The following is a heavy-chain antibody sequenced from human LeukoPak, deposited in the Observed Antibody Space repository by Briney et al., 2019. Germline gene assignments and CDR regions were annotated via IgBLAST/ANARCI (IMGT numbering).Heavy chain of an antibody. V-gene: IGHV3-64*01. Sequence: GGSLRLSCAASGFTFSSYAMHWVRQAPGKGLEYVSAISSNGGSTYYANSVKGRFTISRDNSKNTLYLQMVSLRAEDMAVYYCARVSSSSWFYFDYWGQGTLVTVSS. CDR2: ISSNGGST. CDR1: GFTFSSYA. CDR3: ARVSSSSWFYFDY. D-gene: IGHD6-13*01. J-gene: IGHJ4*02.